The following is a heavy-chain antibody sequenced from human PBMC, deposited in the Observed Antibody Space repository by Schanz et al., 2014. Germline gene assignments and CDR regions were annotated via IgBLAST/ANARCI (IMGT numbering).Heavy chain of an antibody. V-gene: IGHV1-24*01. J-gene: IGHJ4*02. D-gene: IGHD6-13*01. CDR3: ARDGEAAAGCDY. CDR2: FDVEDGET. Sequence: QVQLLQSGSEVKKPGASVKVSCEISGYTVSALAMHWVRQAPGKGLEWLGGFDVEDGETIYAQKFQGRVTMTRNTSITTAYLELSSLRSGDTAVYYCARDGEAAAGCDYWGQGAPVTVSS. CDR1: GYTVSALA.